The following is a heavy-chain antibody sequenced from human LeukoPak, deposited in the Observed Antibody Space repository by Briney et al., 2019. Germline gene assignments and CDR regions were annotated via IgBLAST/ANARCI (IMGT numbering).Heavy chain of an antibody. CDR3: AKDLNVAAAGYYFDY. V-gene: IGHV3-21*01. Sequence: GGSLRLSCAASGFTFSSYSMNWLRQAPGRGLEWVSSISSSSSYIYYADSVKGRFTISRDNSKNTVYLQMNSLRAEDTAVYYCAKDLNVAAAGYYFDYWGQGTLVTVSS. D-gene: IGHD6-13*01. J-gene: IGHJ4*02. CDR1: GFTFSSYS. CDR2: ISSSSSYI.